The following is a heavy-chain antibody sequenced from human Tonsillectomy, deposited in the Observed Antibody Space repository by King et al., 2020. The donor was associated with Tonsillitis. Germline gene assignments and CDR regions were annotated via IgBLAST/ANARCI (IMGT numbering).Heavy chain of an antibody. CDR2: IKQDGSEK. Sequence: VQLVESGGGLVQPGGSLRLSCAASGFTFSSHWMSWVRQAPGKGLEWVASIKQDGSEKWYVDSVKGRLTISRDNAKNSLYLQMNSLRADDTGVYYCARGSNYYDRGPLIYFDFWGQGTLVTVSS. V-gene: IGHV3-7*01. CDR3: ARGSNYYDRGPLIYFDF. D-gene: IGHD3-22*01. J-gene: IGHJ4*02. CDR1: GFTFSSHW.